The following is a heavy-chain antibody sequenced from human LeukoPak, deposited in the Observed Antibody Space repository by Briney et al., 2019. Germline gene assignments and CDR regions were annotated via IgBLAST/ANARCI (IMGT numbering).Heavy chain of an antibody. Sequence: GASVKVSCKASGYTFTSYGISWVRQAPGQGFEWMGWISAYNGNTNYAQKLQGRVTMTTDTSTSTAYMELRSLRSDDTAVYYCAREAPYYDILTGYSKDAFDIWGQGTMVTVSS. CDR2: ISAYNGNT. J-gene: IGHJ3*02. V-gene: IGHV1-18*01. CDR1: GYTFTSYG. CDR3: AREAPYYDILTGYSKDAFDI. D-gene: IGHD3-9*01.